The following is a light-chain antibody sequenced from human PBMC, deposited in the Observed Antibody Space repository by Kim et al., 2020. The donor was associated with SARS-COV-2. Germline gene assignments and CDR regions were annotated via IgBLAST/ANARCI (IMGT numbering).Light chain of an antibody. J-gene: IGLJ2*01. CDR3: SSYTSSSTLV. V-gene: IGLV2-14*03. CDR2: DVS. Sequence: QSALTQPASVSGSPGQSITISCTGTSSDVGGYNYVSWYQQHPGKAPKLMIYDVSNRPSGVSNRFSGSKSGNTASLTISVLQAEDEADYYCSSYTSSSTLVFGGGTQLTV. CDR1: SSDVGGYNY.